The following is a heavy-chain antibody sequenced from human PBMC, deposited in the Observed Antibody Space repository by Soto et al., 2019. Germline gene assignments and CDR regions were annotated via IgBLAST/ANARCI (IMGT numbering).Heavy chain of an antibody. CDR1: GYTFTRSG. Sequence: ASVKVSCKASGYTFTRSGISWVRQAPGQGLEWMGWISTYNGDTNYAQTFQGRVTMTTDTSTTTSYMELRSLTSDDTAVYYCARSGVWEPRDYWGQGTLVTVSS. J-gene: IGHJ4*02. D-gene: IGHD1-26*01. CDR3: ARSGVWEPRDY. CDR2: ISTYNGDT. V-gene: IGHV1-18*01.